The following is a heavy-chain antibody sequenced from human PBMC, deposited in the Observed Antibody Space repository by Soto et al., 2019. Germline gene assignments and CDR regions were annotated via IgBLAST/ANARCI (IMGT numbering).Heavy chain of an antibody. V-gene: IGHV1-18*01. D-gene: IGHD6-13*01. CDR1: GYTFTSYG. CDR2: ISAYNGNT. CDR3: ARDIDQDSSSWYGIDAFDI. J-gene: IGHJ3*02. Sequence: ASVKVSCKASGYTFTSYGISWVRQAPGQGLEWMGWISAYNGNTNYAQKLQGRVTMTTDTPTSTAYMELRSLRSDDTAVYYCARDIDQDSSSWYGIDAFDIWGQGTMVTVSS.